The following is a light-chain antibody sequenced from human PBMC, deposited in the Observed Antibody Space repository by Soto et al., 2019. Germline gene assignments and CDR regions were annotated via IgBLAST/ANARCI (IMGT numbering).Light chain of an antibody. Sequence: IVLTQSPCTVPLAPVERAPLSCSVSQSIISSYLGWYQQKPGQAPRLLIYGASTRATGIPARFSGSGSGTEFTLTISSLQSEDFAVYYCHQYNNWPRTFGQGTKVDIK. CDR1: QSIISSY. CDR2: GAS. CDR3: HQYNNWPRT. J-gene: IGKJ1*01. V-gene: IGKV3-15*01.